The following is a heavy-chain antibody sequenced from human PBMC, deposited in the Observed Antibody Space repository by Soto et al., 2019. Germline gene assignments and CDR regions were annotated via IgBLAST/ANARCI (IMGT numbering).Heavy chain of an antibody. J-gene: IGHJ5*02. V-gene: IGHV3-64D*08. CDR2: ISSNGGST. D-gene: IGHD3-22*01. CDR3: VKAYYYDSSGYYLREFLKWFDP. Sequence: GGSLRLSCSASGFTFSSYAMHWVRQAPGKGLEYVSAISSNGGSTYYADSVKGRFTISRDNSKNTLYLQMSSMRAEDTAVYYCVKAYYYDSSGYYLREFLKWFDPWGQGTLVTVSS. CDR1: GFTFSSYA.